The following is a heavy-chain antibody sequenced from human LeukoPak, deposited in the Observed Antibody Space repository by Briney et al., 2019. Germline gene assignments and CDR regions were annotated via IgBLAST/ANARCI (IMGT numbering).Heavy chain of an antibody. J-gene: IGHJ4*02. Sequence: GGSLRLSCAASGFTFGSYAMYWVRQAPGKGLEWVAVISYDGSNKYYADSVKGRFTISRDNSKNTLYLQMNSLRAEDTAVYYCATHYYDSSGYYSPDYWGQGTLVTVSS. V-gene: IGHV3-30-3*01. D-gene: IGHD3-22*01. CDR2: ISYDGSNK. CDR1: GFTFGSYA. CDR3: ATHYYDSSGYYSPDY.